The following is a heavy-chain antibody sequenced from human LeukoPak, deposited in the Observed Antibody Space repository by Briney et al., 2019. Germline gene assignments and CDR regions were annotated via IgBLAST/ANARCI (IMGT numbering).Heavy chain of an antibody. Sequence: SQTLSLTCTVSGGSISSGSYYWSWIRQPAGKGLEWIGRIYTSGSTNYNPSLKSRVTISVDTSKNQFSLKLSSVTAADTAVYYCARGKSYYYDSSGYYPFDYWGQGTLVTVSS. J-gene: IGHJ4*02. D-gene: IGHD3-22*01. CDR3: ARGKSYYYDSSGYYPFDY. CDR1: GGSISSGSYY. V-gene: IGHV4-61*02. CDR2: IYTSGST.